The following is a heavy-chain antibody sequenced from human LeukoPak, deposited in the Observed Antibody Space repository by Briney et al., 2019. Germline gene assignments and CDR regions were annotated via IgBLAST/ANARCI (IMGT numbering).Heavy chain of an antibody. Sequence: PGGSLRLSCAASGFTVSSNYMSWVRQAPGKGLEWVSVIYSGGSTYYADSVKGRFTISRDNSKNTLYLQMNSLRAEDTAVYYCARVALRWLQFTEFDYWGQGTLVTVSS. CDR1: GFTVSSNY. CDR2: IYSGGST. D-gene: IGHD5-24*01. V-gene: IGHV3-53*01. J-gene: IGHJ4*02. CDR3: ARVALRWLQFTEFDY.